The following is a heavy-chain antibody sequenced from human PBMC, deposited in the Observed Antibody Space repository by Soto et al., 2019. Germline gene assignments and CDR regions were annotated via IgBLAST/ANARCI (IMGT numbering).Heavy chain of an antibody. Sequence: SVKVSCKASGGAFSSYAISWVRQAPGQGLEWMGGIIPIFGTANYAQKFQGRVTITADESTSTAYMELSSLRSEDTAVYYCAVSYCGGDCYSHAFDIWGQGTMVTVSS. CDR1: GGAFSSYA. V-gene: IGHV1-69*13. CDR2: IIPIFGTA. CDR3: AVSYCGGDCYSHAFDI. D-gene: IGHD2-21*02. J-gene: IGHJ3*02.